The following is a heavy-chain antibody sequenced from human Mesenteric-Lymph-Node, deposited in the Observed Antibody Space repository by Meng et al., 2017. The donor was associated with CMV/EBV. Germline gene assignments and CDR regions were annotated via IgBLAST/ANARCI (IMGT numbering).Heavy chain of an antibody. CDR3: ARVYGSGSYYNYFDY. Sequence: SVGSISSSNWWSWVRQRPGKGLEWIGEIYHSERTNYNPSLKSRVTISVDKSKNQFSLKLSSVTAADTAVYYCARVYGSGSYYNYFDYWGQGTLVTVSS. CDR2: IYHSERT. J-gene: IGHJ4*02. D-gene: IGHD3-10*01. V-gene: IGHV4-4*02. CDR1: VGSISSSNW.